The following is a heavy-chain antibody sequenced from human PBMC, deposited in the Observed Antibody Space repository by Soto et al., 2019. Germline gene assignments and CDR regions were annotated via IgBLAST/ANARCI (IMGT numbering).Heavy chain of an antibody. D-gene: IGHD7-27*01. CDR3: ARRWGRTFAY. V-gene: IGHV4-59*08. J-gene: IGHJ4*02. CDR1: GGSISSYY. CDR2: IYYSGST. Sequence: QVQLQESGPGLVKPSETLSLTCTVSGGSISSYYWSWIRQPPGKGLEWIGYIYYSGSTNYNPSLKSRVTISVDTSKNQFPLKLSSVTAADTAVYYCARRWGRTFAYWGQGTLVTVSS.